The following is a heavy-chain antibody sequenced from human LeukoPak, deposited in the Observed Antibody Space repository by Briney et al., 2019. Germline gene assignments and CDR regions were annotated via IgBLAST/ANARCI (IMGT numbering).Heavy chain of an antibody. CDR3: ARHSYCSGGSCYPGIDY. CDR1: GFTVSSNY. D-gene: IGHD2-15*01. Sequence: PGGSLRLSCAASGFTVSSNYMSWVRQAPGKGLEWVSVIYSGGSTYYADSVKGRFTISRDNSKNTLYLQMNSLRAEDTAVYYCARHSYCSGGSCYPGIDYWGQGTLVTVSS. CDR2: IYSGGST. J-gene: IGHJ4*02. V-gene: IGHV3-66*04.